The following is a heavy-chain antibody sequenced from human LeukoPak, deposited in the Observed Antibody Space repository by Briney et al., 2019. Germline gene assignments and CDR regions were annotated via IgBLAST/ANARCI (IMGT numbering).Heavy chain of an antibody. CDR3: ARDIVVVPAAISGLAAFDI. CDR1: GFTFSSYS. CDR2: ISSSSSYI. J-gene: IGHJ3*02. Sequence: PGGSLRLSCAASGFTFSSYSMNWVRQAPGKGLEWVSSISSSSSYIYYADSVKARFTISRDNAKNSLYMHMNSLRAEDTAVYYSARDIVVVPAAISGLAAFDIWGQGTMVTVSS. D-gene: IGHD2-2*02. V-gene: IGHV3-21*01.